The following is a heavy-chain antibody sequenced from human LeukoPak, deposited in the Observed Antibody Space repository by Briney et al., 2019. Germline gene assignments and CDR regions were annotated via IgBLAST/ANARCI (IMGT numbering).Heavy chain of an antibody. CDR3: ARDMDTAMPSNWFDP. D-gene: IGHD5-18*01. Sequence: ASVKVSCKASGYTFGSYDINWVRQAPGQGLEWMGWMNPSGGSTSYAQKFQGRVTMTRDTSTSTVYMELSSLRSEDTAVYYCARDMDTAMPSNWFDPWGQGTLVTVSS. CDR2: MNPSGGST. CDR1: GYTFGSYD. J-gene: IGHJ5*02. V-gene: IGHV1-46*01.